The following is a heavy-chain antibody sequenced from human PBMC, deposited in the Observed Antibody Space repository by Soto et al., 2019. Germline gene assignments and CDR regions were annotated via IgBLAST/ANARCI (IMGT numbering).Heavy chain of an antibody. CDR2: IYYSGST. J-gene: IGHJ4*02. V-gene: IGHV4-39*02. D-gene: IGHD1-1*01. CDR1: GGSISGSTYY. Sequence: SETLSLTCTVSGGSISGSTYYWGWVRQPPGKGLEWLGSIYYSGSTYYNPSLKSRVTISVDTSKNHFSLKLSSVTAADTAVYYCAGPVPVENHSFDYWGQGALVTVSS. CDR3: AGPVPVENHSFDY.